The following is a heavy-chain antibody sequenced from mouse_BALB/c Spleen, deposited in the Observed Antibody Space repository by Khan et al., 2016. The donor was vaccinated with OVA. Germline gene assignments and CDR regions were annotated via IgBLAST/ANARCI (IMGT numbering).Heavy chain of an antibody. CDR3: AREEALYYFDY. CDR1: GYIFTSYW. Sequence: QVQLQQSGAELVRPGASVKLSCKTSGYIFTSYWIHWVKQRSGQGLEWIAGIYPGTDNTYYTEKVKDRATLTADKSSSTAYMQLSSLKSEDSAVYFCAREEALYYFDYGGQGTTLTVSS. V-gene: IGHV1S132*01. CDR2: IYPGTDNT. D-gene: IGHD3-2*02. J-gene: IGHJ2*01.